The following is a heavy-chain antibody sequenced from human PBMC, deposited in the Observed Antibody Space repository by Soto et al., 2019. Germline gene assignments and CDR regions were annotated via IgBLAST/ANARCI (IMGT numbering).Heavy chain of an antibody. CDR3: ASFRTSTGKSDFDS. CDR2: INPSGGT. Sequence: SETVSLTCGVYGGSFSGYYWSWIRQPLGKGLEWIGEINPSGGTNYNPSLKSRVTISVDTSKNQFSLKVASVTAADTAVYSCASFRTSTGKSDFDSWGQATLVTVSS. D-gene: IGHD2-2*01. V-gene: IGHV4-34*01. CDR1: GGSFSGYY. J-gene: IGHJ4*02.